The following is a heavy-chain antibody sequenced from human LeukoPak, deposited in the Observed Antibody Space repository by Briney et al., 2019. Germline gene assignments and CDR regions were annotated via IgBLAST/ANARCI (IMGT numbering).Heavy chain of an antibody. CDR1: GSSISSGYY. Sequence: AESLSLTCAVYGSSISSGYYGGSIRQPPGRGLEWIGSIYDSGSTYYNPSLKSRVTISVDTSKNQFSLKLSSVTAADTAVYYCARMLIVGATAFDYWGQGTLVTVSS. CDR3: ARMLIVGATAFDY. V-gene: IGHV4-38-2*01. CDR2: IYDSGST. D-gene: IGHD1-26*01. J-gene: IGHJ4*02.